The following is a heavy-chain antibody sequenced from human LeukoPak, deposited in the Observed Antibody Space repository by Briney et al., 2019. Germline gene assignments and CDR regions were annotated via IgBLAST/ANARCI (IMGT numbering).Heavy chain of an antibody. Sequence: SETLSLTCAVYGGSFSGYYWSWIRQPPGKGLEWIGYIHYSGSTNYNPSLKSRVTISVDTSKNQFSLKLSSVTAADTAVYFCARTQEAGHSSGRYDSYYYYYMDVWGKGTTVTISS. CDR2: IHYSGST. J-gene: IGHJ6*03. D-gene: IGHD6-19*01. CDR3: ARTQEAGHSSGRYDSYYYYYMDV. V-gene: IGHV4-34*11. CDR1: GGSFSGYY.